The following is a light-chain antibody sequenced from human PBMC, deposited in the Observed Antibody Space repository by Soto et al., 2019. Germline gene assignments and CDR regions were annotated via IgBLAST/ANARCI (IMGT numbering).Light chain of an antibody. CDR3: LQDYTYPWT. Sequence: IQMTQSPSSLSASVRDRVTITCRASQDIGNDLGWYQQKPGKAPNLLIYAASSLRSGVPSRFSGSSSGTHFTLTINSLQAEDSATYFCLQDYTYPWTFGQGTKVDIK. J-gene: IGKJ1*01. CDR2: AAS. V-gene: IGKV1-6*02. CDR1: QDIGND.